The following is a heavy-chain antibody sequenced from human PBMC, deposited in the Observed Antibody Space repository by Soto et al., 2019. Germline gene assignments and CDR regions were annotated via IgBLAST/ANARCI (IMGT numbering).Heavy chain of an antibody. V-gene: IGHV3-23*01. CDR3: AKDLGFDYGDYHDAFDI. CDR1: GFTFSSYA. D-gene: IGHD4-17*01. CDR2: ISGSGGST. J-gene: IGHJ3*02. Sequence: GGSLRLSCAASGFTFSSYAMSWVRQAPGKGLEWVSAISGSGGSTYYADSVKGRFTISRDNSKNTLYLQMNSLRAEDAAVDYCAKDLGFDYGDYHDAFDIWGQGTMVTVSS.